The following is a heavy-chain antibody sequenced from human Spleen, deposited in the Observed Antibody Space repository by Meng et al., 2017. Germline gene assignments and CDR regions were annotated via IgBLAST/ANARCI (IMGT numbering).Heavy chain of an antibody. J-gene: IGHJ6*02. CDR3: SRERYCIITSCYLYYYYGLDV. V-gene: IGHV1-3*01. Sequence: SVTVSFLASGYMFTNYAMHWVRQAPAQRLEWMGWINADNGNTKYSQKLQGRVTITRDTSANTAYMELRSLRSEDTAVYYCSRERYCIITSCYLYYYYGLDVWGQGTTVTVSS. CDR2: INADNGNT. CDR1: GYMFTNYA. D-gene: IGHD2-2*01.